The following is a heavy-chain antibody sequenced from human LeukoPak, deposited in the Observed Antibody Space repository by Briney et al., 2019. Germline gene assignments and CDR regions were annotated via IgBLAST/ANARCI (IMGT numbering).Heavy chain of an antibody. CDR1: GGSFSGYY. D-gene: IGHD6-13*01. CDR2: INHSGST. V-gene: IGHV4-34*01. J-gene: IGHJ4*02. Sequence: SETLSLTCAVYGGSFSGYYWSWIRQPPGKGLEWIGEINHSGSTNYNPSLKSRVTISVDTSKNQFSLKLSSVTAADTAVYYCAREGSGRSRWYAGGYFDYWGQGTLVTVSS. CDR3: AREGSGRSRWYAGGYFDY.